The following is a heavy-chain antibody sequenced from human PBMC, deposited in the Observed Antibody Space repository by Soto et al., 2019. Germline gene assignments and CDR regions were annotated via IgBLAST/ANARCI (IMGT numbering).Heavy chain of an antibody. CDR1: GGSFSGYY. D-gene: IGHD3-22*01. CDR2: INHSGST. CDR3: ARGLVRRVYYYDSSGYSGRYYFDY. J-gene: IGHJ4*02. Sequence: SETLSLTCAVYGGSFSGYYWSWIRQPPGKGLEWIGEINHSGSTNYNPPLKSRVTISVDTSKNQFSLKLSSVTAADTAVYYCARGLVRRVYYYDSSGYSGRYYFDYWGQGTLVTVSS. V-gene: IGHV4-34*01.